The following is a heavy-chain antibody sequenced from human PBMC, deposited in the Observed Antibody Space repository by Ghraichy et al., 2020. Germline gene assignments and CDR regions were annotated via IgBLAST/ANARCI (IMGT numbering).Heavy chain of an antibody. J-gene: IGHJ4*02. V-gene: IGHV3-23*01. CDR2: ISGSGGST. D-gene: IGHD3-22*01. CDR3: AKHLLRQTYYYDSSGYYGPDY. CDR1: GFTFSSYA. Sequence: GGSLRLSCAASGFTFSSYAMSWVRQAPGKGLEWVSAISGSGGSTYYADSVKGRFTISRDNSKNTLYLQMNSLRAEDTAVYYCAKHLLRQTYYYDSSGYYGPDYWGQGTLVTVSS.